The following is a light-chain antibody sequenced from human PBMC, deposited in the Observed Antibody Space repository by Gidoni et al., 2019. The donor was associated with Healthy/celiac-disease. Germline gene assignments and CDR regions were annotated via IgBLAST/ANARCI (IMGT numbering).Light chain of an antibody. Sequence: SYELTQPPSVSVSPGQTASITCSGDKLGDKYACWYRQKPGQSPVLVIYQDSKRPSGIPERFSGSNSGNTATLTISGTQAMDEADYYCQAWDSSIVVFGGGTKLTVL. V-gene: IGLV3-1*01. CDR2: QDS. J-gene: IGLJ2*01. CDR3: QAWDSSIVV. CDR1: KLGDKY.